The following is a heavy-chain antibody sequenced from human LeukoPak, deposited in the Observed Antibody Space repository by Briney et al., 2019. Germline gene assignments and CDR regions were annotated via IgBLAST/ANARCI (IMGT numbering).Heavy chain of an antibody. J-gene: IGHJ3*02. V-gene: IGHV3-23*01. D-gene: IGHD3/OR15-3a*01. Sequence: GGSLRLSCADSGFTFSSYAMNWVCQAPGKGLEWVSGISGSAGSTYYADSVKGRFSISRDNSKSALYLQMNSLRAEDTAVYYCAKTWTGNIVSPFDMWGQGTMVTVSS. CDR2: ISGSAGST. CDR3: AKTWTGNIVSPFDM. CDR1: GFTFSSYA.